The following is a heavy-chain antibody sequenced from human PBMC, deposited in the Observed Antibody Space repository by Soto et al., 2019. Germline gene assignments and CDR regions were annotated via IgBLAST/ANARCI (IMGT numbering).Heavy chain of an antibody. CDR3: ARDPLS. CDR1: GFSVSSNY. Sequence: EVQLVESGGDLVLPGGSLRLSCAASGFSVSSNYMSWVRQAPGKGLEWVSVTNSGGSTDYADSVKGRFTISRDNSKNTLYLQMNSLRAEDTAVYYCARDPLSWGQGTLVTVSS. V-gene: IGHV3-66*01. J-gene: IGHJ5*02. CDR2: TNSGGST.